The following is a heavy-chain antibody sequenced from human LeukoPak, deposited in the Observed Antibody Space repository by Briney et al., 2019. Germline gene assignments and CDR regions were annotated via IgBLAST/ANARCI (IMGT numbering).Heavy chain of an antibody. V-gene: IGHV4-34*01. J-gene: IGHJ4*02. D-gene: IGHD3-22*01. CDR2: INHSGST. Sequence: SETLSLTCAVYGGSFSGYYWSWIRQPPGKGLEWIGEINHSGSTNYNPSLKSRVTISVDTSKNQFSLKLSSVTAADTAVYYCARGENDSSGYYYDFDYWGQGTLVTVSS. CDR3: ARGENDSSGYYYDFDY. CDR1: GGSFSGYY.